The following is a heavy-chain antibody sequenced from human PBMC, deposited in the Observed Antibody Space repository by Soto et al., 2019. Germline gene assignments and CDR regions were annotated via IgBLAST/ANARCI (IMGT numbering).Heavy chain of an antibody. CDR1: GFTFNNYA. CDR3: AKGRGGSGSLIPRVEF. CDR2: ISGGGDTT. Sequence: EVQLLESGGGLVQPGGSLRLSCAASGFTFNNYAMTWVRQAPGKGLEWVSAISGGGDTTSYADSVKGRFTVSSDGSKNTLYLQMSSLRAEDTALYYCAKGRGGSGSLIPRVEFWGQGTLVTVSS. J-gene: IGHJ4*02. V-gene: IGHV3-23*01. D-gene: IGHD3-10*01.